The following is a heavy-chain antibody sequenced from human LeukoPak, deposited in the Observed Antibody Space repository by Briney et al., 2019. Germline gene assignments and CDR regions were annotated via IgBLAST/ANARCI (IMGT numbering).Heavy chain of an antibody. J-gene: IGHJ6*02. CDR1: GYTFTGYH. CDR3: ARAASIAARYYYYYGMDV. CDR2: INPNSGGT. V-gene: IGHV1-2*02. Sequence: GASVKVSCKASGYTFTGYHMHWVRQAPGQGLEWMGWINPNSGGTNYAQKFQGRVTMTRDTSISTAYMELSRLRSDDTAVYYCARAASIAARYYYYYGMDVWGQGTTVTVSS. D-gene: IGHD6-6*01.